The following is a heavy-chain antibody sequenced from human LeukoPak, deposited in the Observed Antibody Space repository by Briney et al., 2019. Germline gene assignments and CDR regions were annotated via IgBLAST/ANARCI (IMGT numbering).Heavy chain of an antibody. J-gene: IGHJ4*02. D-gene: IGHD3-22*01. CDR3: ARDLSLGYFDY. CDR2: ITSSGRNI. CDR1: GFTFRSYT. Sequence: GGSLRLSCAASGFTFRSYTMNWVRQAPGKGLEWVSYITSSGRNIDYAESVKGRFTISRDNAKNSLYLQMNSLRAEDTAVYYCARDLSLGYFDYWGQGTLVTVSS. V-gene: IGHV3-21*05.